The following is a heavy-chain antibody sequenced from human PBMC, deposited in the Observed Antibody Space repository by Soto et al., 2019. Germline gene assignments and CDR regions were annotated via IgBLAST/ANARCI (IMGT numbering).Heavy chain of an antibody. CDR3: AAGVTYDGKFDF. CDR2: INAGNGNT. J-gene: IGHJ3*01. CDR1: GYTFTNYA. V-gene: IGHV1-3*01. D-gene: IGHD5-12*01. Sequence: ASVKVSCKASGYTFTNYAMHWVRQAPGQRLEWMGWINAGNGNTKYSQKFQGRVTITRDTSASTAYMELSSLRSEDTAVYYCAAGVTYDGKFDFRGQGTLVTVSS.